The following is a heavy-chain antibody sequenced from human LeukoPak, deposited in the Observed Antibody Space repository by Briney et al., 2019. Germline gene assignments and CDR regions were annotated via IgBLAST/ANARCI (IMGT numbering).Heavy chain of an antibody. CDR3: ARAYGDYVGYFQH. J-gene: IGHJ1*01. Sequence: SETLSLTCAVSGGSISSGGYSWSWIRQPPGKGLEWIGYIYHSGSTYYNPSLKSRVTISVDRSKNQFSLKLSSVTAAGTAVYYCARAYGDYVGYFQHWGQGTLVTVSS. CDR1: GGSISSGGYS. CDR2: IYHSGST. D-gene: IGHD4-17*01. V-gene: IGHV4-30-2*01.